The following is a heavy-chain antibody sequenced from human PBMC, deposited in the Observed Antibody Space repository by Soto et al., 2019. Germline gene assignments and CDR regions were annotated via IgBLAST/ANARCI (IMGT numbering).Heavy chain of an antibody. V-gene: IGHV1-18*01. CDR1: GYTFTSYG. J-gene: IGHJ4*02. Sequence: ASVKVSCKASGYTFTSYGISWVRQAPGQGLEWMGWISAYNGNTNYAQKLQGRVTMTTDTSTSTAYMELRSLRSDDTAVYYCARGLYCDGEGYSTLDSRSQGAPVPVSA. CDR3: ARGLYCDGEGYSTLDS. D-gene: IGHD2-21*01. CDR2: ISAYNGNT.